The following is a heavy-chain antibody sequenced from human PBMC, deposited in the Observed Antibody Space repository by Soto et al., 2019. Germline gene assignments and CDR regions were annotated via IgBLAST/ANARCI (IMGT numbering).Heavy chain of an antibody. D-gene: IGHD6-6*01. CDR1: GYTFTGYY. CDR3: ARALGYSSSAFYYYYGMDV. V-gene: IGHV1-2*04. J-gene: IGHJ6*02. Sequence: ASVKVSCKASGYTFTGYYMHWVRQAPGQGLEWMGWINPNSGGTNYAQKFQGWVTMTRDTSISTAYMELSRLRSDDTAVYYCARALGYSSSAFYYYYGMDVWGQGTTVTVS. CDR2: INPNSGGT.